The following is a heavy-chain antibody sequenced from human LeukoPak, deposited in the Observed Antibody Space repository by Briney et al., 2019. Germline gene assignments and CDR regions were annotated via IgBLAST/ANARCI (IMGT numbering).Heavy chain of an antibody. CDR1: GFTFSSYA. CDR3: ARGVDYYENSGTIDY. V-gene: IGHV3-33*08. CDR2: IWYDGSNK. J-gene: IGHJ4*02. Sequence: GGSLRLSCAASGFTFSSYAMHWVRQPPGKGLEWVAIIWYDGSNKTYEDSVKGRFTISRDNSKNTLYLQMNSLRAEDTAVYYCARGVDYYENSGTIDYWGQGTLVTVSS. D-gene: IGHD3-22*01.